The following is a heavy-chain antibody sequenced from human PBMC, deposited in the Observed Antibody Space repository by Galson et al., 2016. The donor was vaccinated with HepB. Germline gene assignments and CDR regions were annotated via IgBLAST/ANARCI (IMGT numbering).Heavy chain of an antibody. D-gene: IGHD2-2*01. CDR1: GGPFSNSNS. Sequence: SETLSLTCTVSGGPFSNSNSWSWVRQPPGEGLEWIGEIYPSGSANYSPTLKSRVTISVDHSKNQISLKLISVTAADTAIYYCARDVCSSASCYWNWFDPWGQGTLVTVSS. V-gene: IGHV4-4*02. J-gene: IGHJ5*02. CDR2: IYPSGSA. CDR3: ARDVCSSASCYWNWFDP.